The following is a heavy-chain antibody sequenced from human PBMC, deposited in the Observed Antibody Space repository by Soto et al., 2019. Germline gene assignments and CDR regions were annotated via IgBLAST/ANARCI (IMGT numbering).Heavy chain of an antibody. Sequence: EVQLVESGGGLVQPGRSLRVSCAASGFSFDEYGMHWGRQAPGKGLEWVSGIRWNRGTKGYWDSGKGRFSISRYNDKKSLYLQMNSLRAEDRALYCCAKSKGGTANGLDVWGQGTTVIGFS. CDR1: GFSFDEYG. J-gene: IGHJ6*01. CDR3: AKSKGGTANGLDV. D-gene: IGHD5-18*01. CDR2: IRWNRGTK. V-gene: IGHV3-9*01.